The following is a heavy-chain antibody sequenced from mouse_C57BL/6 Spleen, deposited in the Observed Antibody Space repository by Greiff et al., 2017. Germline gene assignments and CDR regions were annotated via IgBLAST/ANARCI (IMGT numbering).Heavy chain of an antibody. CDR3: AREGINGTYCDY. Sequence: QVQLQQSGAELVRPGSSVKLSCKASGYTFTSYWMDWVKQRPGQGLEWIGNIYPSDSETHYNQKFKDKATLTVDKSSSTAYMQLSSLAAEDSAVYYCAREGINGTYCDYWGQGTTLTVAS. V-gene: IGHV1-61*01. J-gene: IGHJ2*01. D-gene: IGHD4-1*01. CDR1: GYTFTSYW. CDR2: IYPSDSET.